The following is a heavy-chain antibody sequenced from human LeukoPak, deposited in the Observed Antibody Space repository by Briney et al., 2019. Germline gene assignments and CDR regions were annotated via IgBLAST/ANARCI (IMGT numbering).Heavy chain of an antibody. V-gene: IGHV3-74*01. CDR1: GFTFSSYW. D-gene: IGHD6-19*01. CDR3: ARALYSSGWYPDY. Sequence: GGSLRLSCAASGFTFSSYWMYWVRQVPGKGLVWVSRIKPDGSSTSYADSVKGRFTISRDNAKSTLYLQMNSLRAEDTAVYYCARALYSSGWYPDYWGQGTLVTVSS. J-gene: IGHJ4*02. CDR2: IKPDGSST.